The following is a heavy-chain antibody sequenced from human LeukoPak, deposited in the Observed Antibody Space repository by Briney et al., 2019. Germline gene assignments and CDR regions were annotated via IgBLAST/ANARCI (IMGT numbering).Heavy chain of an antibody. CDR2: TYYRSKWYN. CDR3: AREGSSWTRNWFDP. D-gene: IGHD6-13*01. V-gene: IGHV6-1*01. Sequence: SQTLSLTCAISGDSVSSNSAAWNWIRQSPSRGLECLGRTYYRSKWYNDYAVSVKSRLTINPHTSKNQFSLQLNSVTPEDTAVYYCAREGSSWTRNWFDPWGQGTLVTVSS. CDR1: GDSVSSNSAA. J-gene: IGHJ5*02.